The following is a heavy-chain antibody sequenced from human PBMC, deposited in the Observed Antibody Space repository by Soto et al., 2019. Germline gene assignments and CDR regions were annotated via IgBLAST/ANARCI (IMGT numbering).Heavy chain of an antibody. D-gene: IGHD6-13*01. CDR1: GFTFSSYG. CDR3: AKPGIAAAGSYYHYYGMDV. Sequence: QVQLVESGGGVVQPGRSLRLSCAASGFTFSSYGMHWVRQAPGKGLEWVAVISYDGSNKYYADSVKGRFTISRDNSKNTLYLQMNSLRAEDTAVYYCAKPGIAAAGSYYHYYGMDVWGQGTTVTVSS. V-gene: IGHV3-30*18. J-gene: IGHJ6*02. CDR2: ISYDGSNK.